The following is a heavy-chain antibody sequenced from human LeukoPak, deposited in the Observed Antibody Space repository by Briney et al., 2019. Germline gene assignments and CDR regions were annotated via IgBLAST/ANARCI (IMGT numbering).Heavy chain of an antibody. CDR3: AKDQGRPTKTVTTTHNFDY. D-gene: IGHD4-17*01. CDR2: ISGSGGST. Sequence: GGSLRLSCAASGFTFSSYAMSWVRQAPGKGLEWVSAISGSGGSTYYADSVKGRFTISRDNSKNTLYLQMNSLGAEDTAVYYCAKDQGRPTKTVTTTHNFDYWGQGTLVTVSS. CDR1: GFTFSSYA. J-gene: IGHJ4*02. V-gene: IGHV3-23*01.